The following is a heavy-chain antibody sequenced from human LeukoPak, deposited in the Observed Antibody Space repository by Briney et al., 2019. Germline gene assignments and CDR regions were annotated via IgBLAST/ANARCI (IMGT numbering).Heavy chain of an antibody. CDR3: ARGREAGPYYYYYMDV. J-gene: IGHJ6*03. Sequence: GASVKVSCKASGYTLTGYYMHWGRQAPGQGLEWMGRINPNSGGTNYAQKFQGRVTMTRDTSISTAYMELSRLRSDDTAVYYCARGREAGPYYYYYMDVWGKGTTVTVSS. CDR2: INPNSGGT. D-gene: IGHD3-10*01. V-gene: IGHV1-2*06. CDR1: GYTLTGYY.